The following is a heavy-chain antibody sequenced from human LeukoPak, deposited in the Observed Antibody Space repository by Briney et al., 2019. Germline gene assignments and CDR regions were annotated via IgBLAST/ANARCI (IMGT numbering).Heavy chain of an antibody. Sequence: PSETLSLTCSDSGGSIRSGDYYWSWIRQPAGKGLEWIGRISPGGSTNYNPSLMSRVTISIDTSKNHFSLELTFVTAADTAVYYCTRAEDGCSDASCYGYWGQGTLVTVSS. V-gene: IGHV4-61*02. CDR3: TRAEDGCSDASCYGY. CDR2: ISPGGST. CDR1: GGSIRSGDYY. J-gene: IGHJ4*02. D-gene: IGHD2-2*01.